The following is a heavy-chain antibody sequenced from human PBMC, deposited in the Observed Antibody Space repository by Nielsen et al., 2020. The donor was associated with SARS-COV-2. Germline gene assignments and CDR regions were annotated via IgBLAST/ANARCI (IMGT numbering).Heavy chain of an antibody. J-gene: IGHJ6*02. CDR2: INTSDGST. V-gene: IGHV1-46*01. CDR3: ARDDTVTMYYYSYYGMDV. CDR1: GYTFTNYY. D-gene: IGHD4-17*01. Sequence: VQVSCKASGYTFTNYYMHWVRQAPGQGLEWMGIINTSDGSTTYAQKFQGRVTMTRDTSTRTVYMELRSLRSEDTAVYYCARDDTVTMYYYSYYGMDVWGQGTTVTVSS.